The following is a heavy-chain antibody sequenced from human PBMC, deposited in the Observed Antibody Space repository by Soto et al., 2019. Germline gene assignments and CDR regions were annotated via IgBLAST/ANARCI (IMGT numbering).Heavy chain of an antibody. CDR2: ISAYNGNT. D-gene: IGHD5-18*01. V-gene: IGHV1-18*01. CDR3: ARDIPGIQLWFVGERFDY. J-gene: IGHJ4*02. Sequence: QVQLVQSGAEVKKPGASVKVSCKASGYTFTSYGISWVRQAPGQGLEWMGWISAYNGNTNYAQKLQGRVTMTTDTSTSTAYMELRSLRYDDTAVYYCARDIPGIQLWFVGERFDYWGQGTLVTVSS. CDR1: GYTFTSYG.